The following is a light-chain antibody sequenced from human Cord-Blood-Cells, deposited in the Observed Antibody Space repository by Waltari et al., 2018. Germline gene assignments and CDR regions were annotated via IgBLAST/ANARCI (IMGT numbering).Light chain of an antibody. J-gene: IGLJ1*01. CDR2: DVS. Sequence: QSALTQPASVSGSPGQSITISCTGTSSDVGGYNYVSWYQQHPGKAPKLMIYDVSNRPPGVSNRFSGSKSGNTASLTISWLQAEDEADYYCSSYTSSLYVFGTGTKVTVL. CDR3: SSYTSSLYV. V-gene: IGLV2-14*03. CDR1: SSDVGGYNY.